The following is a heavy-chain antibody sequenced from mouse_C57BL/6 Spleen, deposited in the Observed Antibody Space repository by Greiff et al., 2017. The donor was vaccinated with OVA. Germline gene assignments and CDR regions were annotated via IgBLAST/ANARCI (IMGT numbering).Heavy chain of an antibody. CDR1: GYTFTSYW. Sequence: QVQLQQPGAELVRPGTSVKLSCKASGYTFTSYWMHWVKQRPGQGLEWIGVIDPSDSYTNYNQKFKGKATLTVDTSSSTAYMQLSSLTSEDSAVYYCARSDYYFDYWGQGTTLTVSS. CDR2: IDPSDSYT. V-gene: IGHV1-59*01. CDR3: ARSDYYFDY. J-gene: IGHJ2*01.